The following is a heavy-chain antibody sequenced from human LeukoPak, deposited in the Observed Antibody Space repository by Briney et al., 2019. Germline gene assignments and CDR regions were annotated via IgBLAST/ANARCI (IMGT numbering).Heavy chain of an antibody. V-gene: IGHV5-51*01. J-gene: IGHJ3*02. CDR2: IYPGDSDI. CDR3: ARTEALDAFDI. CDR1: GYTFTTYW. Sequence: GESLKISCKGVGYTFTTYWIAWVRQMPGKGLEWMGVIYPGDSDIRYSPSFKGQVTISADKSITTAYLHWNTLKASDTAMYYCARTEALDAFDIWGQGTIVTVSS.